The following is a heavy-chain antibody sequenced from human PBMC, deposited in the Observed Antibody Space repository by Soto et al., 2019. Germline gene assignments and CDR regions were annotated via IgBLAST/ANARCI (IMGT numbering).Heavy chain of an antibody. D-gene: IGHD2-21*02. V-gene: IGHV4-39*01. J-gene: IGHJ4*02. CDR1: GDSISSRSYY. Sequence: SETLSLTCTVTGDSISSRSYYWGWIRRPPGKGLEWIGSISYSGSTYNNPSLRSRVSMSIDTSKDQFSLKLKSGTAADTALYFCAIQRTSVVTQAYLDVWSLGSLVTVSS. CDR3: AIQRTSVVTQAYLDV. CDR2: ISYSGST.